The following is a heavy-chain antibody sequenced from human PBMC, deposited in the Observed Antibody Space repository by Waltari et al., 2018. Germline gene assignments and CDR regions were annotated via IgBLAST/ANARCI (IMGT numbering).Heavy chain of an antibody. Sequence: QVQLQESGPGLVKPSETLSLTCTVSGGSVSSGSYYWSWIRQPPGKGLGWIGYIYYSGSTNYNPALKSRVTISVDTSKNQFSRKLSAVTAADTAVYYCARDRIRFLAGFDPWGQGTLVTVSS. J-gene: IGHJ5*02. CDR3: ARDRIRFLAGFDP. V-gene: IGHV4-61*01. CDR1: GGSVSSGSYY. CDR2: IYYSGST. D-gene: IGHD3-3*01.